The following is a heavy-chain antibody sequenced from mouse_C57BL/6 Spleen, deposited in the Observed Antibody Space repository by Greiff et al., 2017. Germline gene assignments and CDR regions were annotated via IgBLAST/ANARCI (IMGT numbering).Heavy chain of an antibody. Sequence: QVQLQQSGAELARPGASVKLSCKASGYTFTSYGISWVKLRTGQGLEWIGEIYPRSGNTYYNEKFKGKATLTADKSSSTAYMELRSLPSEDSAVYFCARGYYGSSYLPPYAMDYWGQGTSVTVSS. CDR1: GYTFTSYG. V-gene: IGHV1-81*01. CDR3: ARGYYGSSYLPPYAMDY. CDR2: IYPRSGNT. D-gene: IGHD1-1*01. J-gene: IGHJ4*01.